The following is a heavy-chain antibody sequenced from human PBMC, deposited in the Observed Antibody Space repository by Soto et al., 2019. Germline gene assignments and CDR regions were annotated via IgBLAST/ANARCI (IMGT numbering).Heavy chain of an antibody. J-gene: IGHJ4*02. V-gene: IGHV3-23*01. D-gene: IGHD6-19*01. Sequence: EVQLLESGGASVQPGGSLRLSCAASEFSFGTFVMTWFRQAPGGGLERVSSITDSGYTASYAETVEGRFTVSRDNSKNILHLQMNDLRVEDTATYYCAKNGQWLATPPEAWGQGTLVTVSS. CDR1: EFSFGTFV. CDR2: ITDSGYTA. CDR3: AKNGQWLATPPEA.